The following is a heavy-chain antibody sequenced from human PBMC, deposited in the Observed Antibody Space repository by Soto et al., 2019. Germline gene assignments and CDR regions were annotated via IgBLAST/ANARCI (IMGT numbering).Heavy chain of an antibody. V-gene: IGHV4-59*12. J-gene: IGHJ5*02. CDR3: ARERALLLWFGELINWFDP. D-gene: IGHD3-10*01. CDR1: GGSLSSYY. CDR2: INYSGST. Sequence: SETLSLTCVVSGGSLSSYYWSWIRQPPGKGLEWIGEINYSGSTNYNPSLKSRVTISVDTSKNQFSLKLSSVTAADTAVYYCARERALLLWFGELINWFDPWGQGTLVTVSS.